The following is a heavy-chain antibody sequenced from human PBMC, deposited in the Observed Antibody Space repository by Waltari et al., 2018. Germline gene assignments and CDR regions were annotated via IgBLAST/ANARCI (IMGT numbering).Heavy chain of an antibody. CDR3: AREVYRSGGH. Sequence: EMQLVESGGGLIQPGESLRLSCAASGVTVSSNYMSWVRQAPGEGLQWVSILYSDGRTFYADSVKGRFTISRDNSKNTVYLEMNSLRAEDTAMYYCAREVYRSGGHWGQGTLVTVSS. CDR2: LYSDGRT. J-gene: IGHJ4*02. V-gene: IGHV3-53*01. D-gene: IGHD6-19*01. CDR1: GVTVSSNY.